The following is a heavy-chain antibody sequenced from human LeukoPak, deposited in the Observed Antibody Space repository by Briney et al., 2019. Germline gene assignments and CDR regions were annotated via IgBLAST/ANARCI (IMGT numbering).Heavy chain of an antibody. J-gene: IGHJ4*02. D-gene: IGHD4-17*01. CDR1: GGSISSYY. CDR3: ASGAGPSDY. V-gene: IGHV4-59*01. Sequence: PSETLSLTCTVSGGSISSYYWSWIRQPPGKGLEWIGYIYYSGSTNYNPPLKSRVTISVDTSKNQFSLKLSSVTAADTAVYYCASGAGPSDYWGQGTLVTVSS. CDR2: IYYSGST.